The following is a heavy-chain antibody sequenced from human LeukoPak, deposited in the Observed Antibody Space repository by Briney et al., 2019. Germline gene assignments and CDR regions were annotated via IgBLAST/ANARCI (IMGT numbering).Heavy chain of an antibody. V-gene: IGHV3-7*01. D-gene: IGHD1-26*01. CDR2: IKQDGSEK. CDR1: GFTFSSYW. CDR3: ARDGSDDPEWFDP. J-gene: IGHJ5*02. Sequence: ASLILSCAASGFTFSSYWMSWVREAPGRGQEWAANIKQDGSEKYYVGSVKGRFTISRDNAKNSLYLQMNSLRAEDTAVYYCARDGSDDPEWFDPWGQGTLVTVSS.